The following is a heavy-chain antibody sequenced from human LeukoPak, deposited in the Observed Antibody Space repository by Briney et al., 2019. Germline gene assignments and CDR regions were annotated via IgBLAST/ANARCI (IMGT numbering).Heavy chain of an antibody. J-gene: IGHJ5*02. D-gene: IGHD1-26*01. V-gene: IGHV3-21*01. Sequence: GGSLLLSCAASGFTFSSYSMNWVRQAPGKGLEWVSSISSSSSYIYYADSVKGRFTISRDNAKNSLSLQMNSLRAEDTAVYYCARDGEVGVGRWFDPWGQGTLVTVSS. CDR3: ARDGEVGVGRWFDP. CDR1: GFTFSSYS. CDR2: ISSSSSYI.